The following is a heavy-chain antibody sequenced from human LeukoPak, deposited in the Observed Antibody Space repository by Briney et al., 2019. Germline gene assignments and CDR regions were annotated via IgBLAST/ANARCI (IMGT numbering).Heavy chain of an antibody. J-gene: IGHJ5*02. D-gene: IGHD5-18*01. CDR2: IYYSGST. CDR3: ARDRYSYGSNWFDP. Sequence: SETLSLTCTVSGGSISSYYWSWIRQPPGKGLEWIGYIYYSGSTNYNPSLKSRVTISVDTSKNQFSLKLSSTTATDTTVYYCARDRYSYGSNWFDPWGQGTLVTVSS. CDR1: GGSISSYY. V-gene: IGHV4-59*01.